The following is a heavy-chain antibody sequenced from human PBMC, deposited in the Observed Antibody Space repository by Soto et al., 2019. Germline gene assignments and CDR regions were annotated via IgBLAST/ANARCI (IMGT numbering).Heavy chain of an antibody. CDR3: ARSIVVVTALDY. CDR1: GYTFTSYA. CDR2: INAGNGNT. D-gene: IGHD2-21*02. J-gene: IGHJ4*02. Sequence: QVQVVQSGAEEKKPGASVKVSCKASGYTFTSYAMHWVRQAPGQRLEWMGWINAGNGNTKYSQKFQGRVTITRDTSASTAYMGLSSLRSEDTAVYYCARSIVVVTALDYWGQGTLVTVSS. V-gene: IGHV1-3*05.